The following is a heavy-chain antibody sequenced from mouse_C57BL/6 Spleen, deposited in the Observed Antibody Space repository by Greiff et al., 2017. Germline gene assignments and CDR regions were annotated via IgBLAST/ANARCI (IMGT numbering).Heavy chain of an antibody. V-gene: IGHV1-53*01. CDR2: INPSNGGT. CDR3: ARERDYYGSSSYYFDY. CDR1: GYTFTSYW. D-gene: IGHD1-1*01. J-gene: IGHJ2*01. Sequence: QVQLQQPGTELVKPGASVKLSCKASGYTFTSYWMHWVKQRPGQGLEWIGNINPSNGGTNYNEKFKSKATLTGDKSSSTAYMQLSSLTSEDSAVYYCARERDYYGSSSYYFDYWGQGTTLTVSS.